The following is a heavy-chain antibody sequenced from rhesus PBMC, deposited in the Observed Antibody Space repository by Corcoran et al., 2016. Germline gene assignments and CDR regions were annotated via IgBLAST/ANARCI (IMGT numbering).Heavy chain of an antibody. CDR1: GGSINSNY. Sequence: QVQLQESGPGLVKPSATLSLTCAVSGGSINSNYWSWIRQSPGKGLEWIGPIYDSSGSTDYNPSLKSRVTISTDTSKNQFSLKLNSVTAADTALYYCAREGVGAAAGPFDYWGQGVLVTVSS. D-gene: IGHD6-31*01. CDR3: AREGVGAAAGPFDY. J-gene: IGHJ4*01. CDR2: IYDSSGST. V-gene: IGHV4-160*01.